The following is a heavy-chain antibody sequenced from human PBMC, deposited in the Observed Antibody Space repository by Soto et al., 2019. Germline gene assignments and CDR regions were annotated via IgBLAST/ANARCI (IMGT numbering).Heavy chain of an antibody. D-gene: IGHD3-10*01. J-gene: IGHJ4*02. V-gene: IGHV3-7*03. CDR2: INQDGTGG. Sequence: GSLRLSCAASGFSFSNYWMSWVRQAPGKGLEWMGNINQDGTGGYYVDSLKGRFTISRDNAKNSLFLQMNNLRAEDTAVYYCASRGSAGIHFDSWGQGSLVTVSS. CDR1: GFSFSNYW. CDR3: ASRGSAGIHFDS.